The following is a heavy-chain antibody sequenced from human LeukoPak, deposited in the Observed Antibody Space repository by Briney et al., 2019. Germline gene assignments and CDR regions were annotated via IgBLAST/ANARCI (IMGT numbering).Heavy chain of an antibody. J-gene: IGHJ4*02. Sequence: GGSLRLSCAASGFSFSTYWMSWVRQAPGRGLEWVATMNEDRSQIYYVDSVKGRFTISRDNAKNSLYLQMNNLRADDTAVYYCASFWNGYFDFWGRGTLVTVSS. CDR1: GFSFSTYW. CDR2: MNEDRSQI. CDR3: ASFWNGYFDF. V-gene: IGHV3-7*01. D-gene: IGHD3-3*01.